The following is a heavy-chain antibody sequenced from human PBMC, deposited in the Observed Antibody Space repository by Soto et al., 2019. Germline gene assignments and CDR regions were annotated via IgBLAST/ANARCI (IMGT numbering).Heavy chain of an antibody. CDR1: GGSFSGYY. J-gene: IGHJ6*03. Sequence: QVQLQQWGAGLLKPSETLSLTCAVYGGSFSGYYWSWIRQPPGKGLEWIGEINHSGSTNYNPSLKSRVTRSVDTSKNQFSLKLSSVTDADTAVYYCARGTVNIVVVPAATTPYYYYYYMDVWGKGTTVTVSS. CDR2: INHSGST. D-gene: IGHD2-2*01. CDR3: ARGTVNIVVVPAATTPYYYYYYMDV. V-gene: IGHV4-34*01.